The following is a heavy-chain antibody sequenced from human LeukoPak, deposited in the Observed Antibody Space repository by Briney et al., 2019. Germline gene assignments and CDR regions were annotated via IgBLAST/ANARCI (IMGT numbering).Heavy chain of an antibody. Sequence: PGGSLRLSCAASGFTFSSYGMHWVRQAPGKGLEWVTFIRYDGSDKYYADSVKGRFTISRDNAKSSLYLQMNSLRAEDTAVYYCATEVGTPDIRSAFEIWGQGTMVTVSS. D-gene: IGHD2-15*01. CDR1: GFTFSSYG. J-gene: IGHJ3*02. CDR3: ATEVGTPDIRSAFEI. CDR2: IRYDGSDK. V-gene: IGHV3-30*02.